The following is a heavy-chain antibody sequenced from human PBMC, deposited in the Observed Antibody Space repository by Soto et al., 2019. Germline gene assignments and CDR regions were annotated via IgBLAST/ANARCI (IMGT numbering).Heavy chain of an antibody. CDR2: IWYDGSNK. Sequence: GGSLRLSCAASGFTFSSYGMHWVRQAPGKGLEWVAVIWYDGSNKYYADSVKGRVTVSRDNSKNRLYLQMNSLRAEDTAVYYCARDQESDTPMPGYWGQGTLVTVSS. CDR1: GFTFSSYG. J-gene: IGHJ4*02. CDR3: ARDQESDTPMPGY. V-gene: IGHV3-33*01. D-gene: IGHD5-18*01.